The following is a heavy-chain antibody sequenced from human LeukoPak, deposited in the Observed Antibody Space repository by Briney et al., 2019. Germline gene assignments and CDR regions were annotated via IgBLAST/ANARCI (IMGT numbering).Heavy chain of an antibody. V-gene: IGHV3-23*01. D-gene: IGHD3-22*01. CDR3: AIMHGYYDGSGYWVQ. J-gene: IGHJ1*01. CDR1: GFTFS. Sequence: GGSLRLSCAASGFTFSWVRQAPGEGLEWVSFITPNADRTSYADSVEGRFTISRDNPRNTLYMQMNSLRDEDTAVYYCAIMHGYYDGSGYWVQWGQGTLVTVSS. CDR2: ITPNADRT.